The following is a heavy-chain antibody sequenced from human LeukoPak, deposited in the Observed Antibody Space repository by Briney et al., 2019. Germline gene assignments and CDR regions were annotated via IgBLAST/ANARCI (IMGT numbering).Heavy chain of an antibody. Sequence: GGSLRLSCAASGFTLRSYDMSWVRQAPGKGLEWVAATSGSGGNTYYADSVKGRFTISRDNSKNTLYLQMNSLRAEDTAVYYCAKEYSGYDFDYWGQGTLVTVTS. CDR3: AKEYSGYDFDY. D-gene: IGHD5-12*01. V-gene: IGHV3-23*01. CDR2: TSGSGGNT. CDR1: GFTLRSYD. J-gene: IGHJ4*02.